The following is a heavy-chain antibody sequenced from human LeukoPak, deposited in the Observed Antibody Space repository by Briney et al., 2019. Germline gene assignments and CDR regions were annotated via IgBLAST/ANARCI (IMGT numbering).Heavy chain of an antibody. V-gene: IGHV1-69*01. D-gene: IGHD3-16*01. J-gene: IGHJ4*02. CDR3: AREGAPLGLRLGEFYY. Sequence: GSSVKVSCKASGGTFSIYAISWVRQAPGQGLEWMGGIIPIFGTANYAQKFQGRVTITADESTSTAYMELSSLRSEDTAVYYCAREGAPLGLRLGEFYYWGQGTLVTVSS. CDR1: GGTFSIYA. CDR2: IIPIFGTA.